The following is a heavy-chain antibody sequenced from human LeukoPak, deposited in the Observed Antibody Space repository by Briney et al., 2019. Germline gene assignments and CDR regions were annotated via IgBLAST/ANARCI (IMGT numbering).Heavy chain of an antibody. CDR3: ARGAGAIDD. V-gene: IGHV3-7*03. CDR2: IKQDGREK. Sequence: HPGGSLRLSCAVSGFTFSSFWMTWVRQAPGKGREWVANIKQDGREKYYVDSVKGQFTISRDNAKNSLYLEMNSLRVEDTAVYHCARGAGAIDDWGQGILVIVSS. J-gene: IGHJ4*02. D-gene: IGHD3-10*01. CDR1: GFTFSSFW.